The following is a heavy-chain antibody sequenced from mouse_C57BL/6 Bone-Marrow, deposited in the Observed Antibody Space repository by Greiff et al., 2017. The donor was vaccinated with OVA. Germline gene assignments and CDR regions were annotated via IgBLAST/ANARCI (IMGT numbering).Heavy chain of an antibody. D-gene: IGHD2-1*01. V-gene: IGHV12-3*01. CDR3: AGDNYYGKPWYFDV. Sequence: QVQLKESGPGLVKPSQSLFLTCSITGFPITSGYYWIWIRQSPGKPLEWMGYITHSGETFYNPSLQSPISITRETSKNQFFLQLNSVTTEDTAMYYCAGDNYYGKPWYFDVWGTGTTVTVSS. CDR2: ITHSGET. CDR1: GFPITSGYY. J-gene: IGHJ1*03.